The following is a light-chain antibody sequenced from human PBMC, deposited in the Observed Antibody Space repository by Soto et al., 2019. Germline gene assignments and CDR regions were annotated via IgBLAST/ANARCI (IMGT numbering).Light chain of an antibody. V-gene: IGKV3-20*01. J-gene: IGKJ2*01. CDR3: QQYYASPFT. CDR2: GVS. Sequence: EIVLTQSPGTLSLSPGERATLSCRASDIVDSNFLAWYQHKAAQAPRVLIYGVSNRAPGIPDRFSGSASGTDCTLTIDRLEPEDVAVYFCQQYYASPFTCGQGTKLDI. CDR1: DIVDSNF.